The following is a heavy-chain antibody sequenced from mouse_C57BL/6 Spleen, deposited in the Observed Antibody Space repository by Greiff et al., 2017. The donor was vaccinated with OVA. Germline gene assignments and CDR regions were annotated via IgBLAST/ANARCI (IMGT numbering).Heavy chain of an antibody. D-gene: IGHD4-1*01. Sequence: VQLQQSGPVLVKPGASVKMSCKASGYTFTDYYMNWVKQSHGKSLEWIGVINPYNGGTSYNQKFKGKATLTVDKSSSTAYMELNSLTSEDSAVYYCARKLTVSYAMDCWGQGTSVTVSS. CDR2: INPYNGGT. CDR1: GYTFTDYY. CDR3: ARKLTVSYAMDC. J-gene: IGHJ4*01. V-gene: IGHV1-19*01.